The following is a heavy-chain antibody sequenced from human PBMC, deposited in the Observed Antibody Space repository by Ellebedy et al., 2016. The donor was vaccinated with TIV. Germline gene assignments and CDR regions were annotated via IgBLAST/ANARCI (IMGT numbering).Heavy chain of an antibody. CDR2: IYVGGTT. CDR1: GFTFSDNY. J-gene: IGHJ4*02. Sequence: GESLKISCAASGFTFSDNYMSWVRQTPGKGLQWVSVIYVGGTTYYTDSVKGRFTIFRDNAKSSVSLQMDSLRVEDTAVYYCARDHQGHDYWGQGSLVTVSS. V-gene: IGHV3-53*01. CDR3: ARDHQGHDY.